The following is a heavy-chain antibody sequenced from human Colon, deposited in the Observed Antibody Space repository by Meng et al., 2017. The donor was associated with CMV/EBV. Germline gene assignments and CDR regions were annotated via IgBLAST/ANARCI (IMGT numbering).Heavy chain of an antibody. CDR2: IAAITSSSDYI. Sequence: GESLKISCVASGYTFSSYDMNWVRQAPGKGLEWVSTIAAITSSSDYISYGDSVKGRFTISRDNAKSSLFLQLDSLRAEDTAVYYCARGRFFDHRGQGTLVTVSS. D-gene: IGHD5-24*01. CDR3: ARGRFFDH. J-gene: IGHJ4*02. CDR1: GYTFSSYD. V-gene: IGHV3-21*01.